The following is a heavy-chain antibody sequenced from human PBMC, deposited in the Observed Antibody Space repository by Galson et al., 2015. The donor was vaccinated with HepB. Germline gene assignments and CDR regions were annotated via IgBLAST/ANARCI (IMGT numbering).Heavy chain of an antibody. D-gene: IGHD3-22*01. CDR2: ISYDGSNK. Sequence: SLRLSCAASGFTFSSYWVSWVRQAPGKGLEWVAVISYDGSNKYYADSVKGRFTISRDNSKNTLYLQMNSLRAEDTAVYYCASSTRYDPAHPFVYWGQGTLVTVSS. CDR3: ASSTRYDPAHPFVY. CDR1: GFTFSSYW. J-gene: IGHJ4*02. V-gene: IGHV3-30*03.